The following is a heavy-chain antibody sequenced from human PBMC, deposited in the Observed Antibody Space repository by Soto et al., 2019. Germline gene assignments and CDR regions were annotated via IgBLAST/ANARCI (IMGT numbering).Heavy chain of an antibody. Sequence: GESRKISCKGSVYNFAGYWIAWVRQMPGKGLELMGIIYPSDSDTRYRPSFQGQVTISADKSISSAYLQWSSLRASDTAMYYCARGGVSTRTFDYWGQGTPVTVSS. CDR3: ARGGVSTRTFDY. CDR1: VYNFAGYW. D-gene: IGHD3-3*01. V-gene: IGHV5-51*01. J-gene: IGHJ4*02. CDR2: IYPSDSDT.